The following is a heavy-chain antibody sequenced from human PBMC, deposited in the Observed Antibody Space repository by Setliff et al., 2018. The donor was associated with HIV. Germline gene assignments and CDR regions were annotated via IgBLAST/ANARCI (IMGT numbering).Heavy chain of an antibody. D-gene: IGHD1-26*01. CDR3: ARARLQGIVTAVGPRDNCLDP. J-gene: IGHJ5*02. CDR2: IGAYNGNT. Sequence: GASVKVSCKASGYSFINYGISWVRQAPGQGLEWMGWIGAYNGNTDYAPRLLGRVTMTTDTSTSTAYMELRSLSSDDTAVYYCARARLQGIVTAVGPRDNCLDPWGQGTRVTAPQ. V-gene: IGHV1-18*01. CDR1: GYSFINYG.